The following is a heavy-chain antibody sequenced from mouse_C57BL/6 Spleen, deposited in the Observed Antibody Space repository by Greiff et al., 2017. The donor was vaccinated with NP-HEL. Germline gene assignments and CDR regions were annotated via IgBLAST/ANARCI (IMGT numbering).Heavy chain of an antibody. J-gene: IGHJ2*01. V-gene: IGHV1-81*01. CDR1: GYTFTSYG. D-gene: IGHD1-1*01. CDR3: ESLNYYGNSYVDYFDY. CDR2: IYPRSGNT. Sequence: VQLQQSGAELARPGASVKLSCKASGYTFTSYGISWVKQRTGQGLEWIGEIYPRSGNTYYNEKFKGKATLTADKSSSTAYMELRSQTSEDSAIYFCESLNYYGNSYVDYFDYWGQGTTLTVSS.